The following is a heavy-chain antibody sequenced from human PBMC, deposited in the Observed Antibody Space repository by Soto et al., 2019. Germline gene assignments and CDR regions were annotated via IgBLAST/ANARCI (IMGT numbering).Heavy chain of an antibody. D-gene: IGHD3-10*01. CDR2: IWYDGSNK. CDR3: VRSDYYGSGTYLGTSNY. J-gene: IGHJ4*02. Sequence: PGGSLRLSCAASGFTFSSYGMHWVRQAPGKGLEWVAVIWYDGSNKYYVDSVKGRFTISRDNPKNTLYLQMNSLRAEDTAVYYCVRSDYYGSGTYLGTSNYWGRGTLVTVSS. V-gene: IGHV3-33*01. CDR1: GFTFSSYG.